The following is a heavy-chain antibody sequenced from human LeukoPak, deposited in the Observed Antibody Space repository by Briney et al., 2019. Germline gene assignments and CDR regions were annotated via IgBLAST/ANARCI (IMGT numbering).Heavy chain of an antibody. CDR1: GFTFSSYW. V-gene: IGHV3-7*01. CDR2: IKQDGSEK. J-gene: IGHJ4*02. Sequence: GGSLRLSCAASGFTFSSYWMSCVRQAPGKGLEWVANIKQDGSEKYYVDSVKGRFTISRDNAKNSLYLQMNSLRGEDTAVYYCARGRSAGGQLVGPSYFDYWGQGTLVTVSS. D-gene: IGHD6-6*01. CDR3: ARGRSAGGQLVGPSYFDY.